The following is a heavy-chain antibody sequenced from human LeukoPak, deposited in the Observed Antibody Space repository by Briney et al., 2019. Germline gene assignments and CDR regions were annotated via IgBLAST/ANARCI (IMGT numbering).Heavy chain of an antibody. CDR3: ARGKSSSWYYYYYYMDV. D-gene: IGHD6-13*01. J-gene: IGHJ6*03. CDR1: GFTFSSYD. CDR2: IGTAGDT. Sequence: GGSLRLSCAASGFTFSSYDMHWVRQATGKGLEWVSAIGTAGDTYYPGSVKGRFTISRENAKNSLYLQMNSLRAGDTAVYYCARGKSSSWYYYYYYMDVWGIGTTVTVSS. V-gene: IGHV3-13*01.